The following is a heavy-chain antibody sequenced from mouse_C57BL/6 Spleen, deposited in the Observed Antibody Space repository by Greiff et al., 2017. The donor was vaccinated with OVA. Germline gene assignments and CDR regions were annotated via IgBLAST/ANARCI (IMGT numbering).Heavy chain of an antibody. CDR1: GYTFTSYW. J-gene: IGHJ3*01. Sequence: QVQLQQPGAELVMPGASVKLSCKASGYTFTSYWMHWVKQRPGQGLEWIGEIDPSDSYTNYNQKFKGKSTLTVDKSSSTAYMQLSSLTSEDSAVYYCASGPGYYGSSWFAYWGQGTLVTVSA. CDR2: IDPSDSYT. CDR3: ASGPGYYGSSWFAY. V-gene: IGHV1-69*01. D-gene: IGHD1-1*01.